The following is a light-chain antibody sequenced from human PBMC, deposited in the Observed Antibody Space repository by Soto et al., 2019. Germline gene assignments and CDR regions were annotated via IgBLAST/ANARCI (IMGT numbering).Light chain of an antibody. V-gene: IGLV2-14*01. CDR2: EVS. Sequence: QSVLTQPASVSGSPGQSSTISFTGTSSDVGHYNFVSWYQQHPGKAPKFIIYEVSNRPSGVSDRFSGSKSGNTASLTISGLQAEDEADYYCTSYTTSSTYVFGTGTKVTVL. J-gene: IGLJ1*01. CDR3: TSYTTSSTYV. CDR1: SSDVGHYNF.